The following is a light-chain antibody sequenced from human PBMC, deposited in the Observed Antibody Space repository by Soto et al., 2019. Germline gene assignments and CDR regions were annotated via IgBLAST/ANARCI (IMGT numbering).Light chain of an antibody. CDR1: QTVSSN. V-gene: IGKV3-15*01. CDR3: QHYHNWPPYT. Sequence: EIVMTQSPATLSVSPVERATLSCRANQTVSSNLGWYQQKPGQAPRLLIYGASTRASGIPARFSGSRSGTDFTLTISSLQSEDSAVYYCQHYHNWPPYTFGQGTKLEI. CDR2: GAS. J-gene: IGKJ2*01.